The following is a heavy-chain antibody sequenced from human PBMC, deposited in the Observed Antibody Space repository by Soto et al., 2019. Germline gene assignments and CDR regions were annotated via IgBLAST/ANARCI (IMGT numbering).Heavy chain of an antibody. CDR2: ISGSGDAT. CDR1: GFTFSSYF. CDR3: ARFVSKAFDV. V-gene: IGHV3-23*01. Sequence: PGGSLRLSCAASGFTFSSYFMSWVRQAPGKGLEWVSTISGSGDATYYADSVKGRFTISRDDSKNALYLQMNSLRAEDTAIYYCARFVSKAFDVWGQGTMVTVSS. D-gene: IGHD3-3*01. J-gene: IGHJ3*01.